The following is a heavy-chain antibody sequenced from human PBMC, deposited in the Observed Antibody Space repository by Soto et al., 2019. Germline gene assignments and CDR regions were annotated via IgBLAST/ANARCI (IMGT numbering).Heavy chain of an antibody. Sequence: GASVKVSCKASGYTFTSYYMHWVRQAPGQGLEWMGIINPSGGSTSYAQKFQGRVTMTRDTSTSTVYMELSSLRSEDTAVYYCARVRYYDSSGTSAFDIWGQGTMVTVPS. D-gene: IGHD3-22*01. CDR2: INPSGGST. J-gene: IGHJ3*02. CDR1: GYTFTSYY. V-gene: IGHV1-46*01. CDR3: ARVRYYDSSGTSAFDI.